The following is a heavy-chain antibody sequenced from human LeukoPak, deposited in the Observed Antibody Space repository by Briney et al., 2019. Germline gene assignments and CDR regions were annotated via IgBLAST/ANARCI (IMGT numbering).Heavy chain of an antibody. CDR1: GYTFSIYG. V-gene: IGHV1-18*01. J-gene: IGHJ5*02. D-gene: IGHD1-26*01. CDR2: ISARNGNT. CDR3: ARVGAEVTRFADP. Sequence: ASVKVSCKASGYTFSIYGVTWVRQAPGQGLEWMGWISARNGNTNYAQKVQGRLTMTIDTSTSTAYMELRSLKSDDTAVYFCARVGAEVTRFADPSGQGTLVTVSS.